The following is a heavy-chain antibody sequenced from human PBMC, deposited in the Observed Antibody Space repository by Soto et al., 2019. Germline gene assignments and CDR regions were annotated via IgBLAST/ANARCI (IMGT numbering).Heavy chain of an antibody. Sequence: ASVKVSCKASGYSFTRYGIGWARQAPGQGLEWMGWINAYNGNTNYAQNLQGRLTLTTDTSTTTAYMELRSLRSNDTAIYYCAMVDVYVTPSQQDFWGQGTTVTVSS. CDR2: INAYNGNT. CDR3: AMVDVYVTPSQQDF. J-gene: IGHJ6*02. V-gene: IGHV1-18*01. CDR1: GYSFTRYG. D-gene: IGHD3-16*01.